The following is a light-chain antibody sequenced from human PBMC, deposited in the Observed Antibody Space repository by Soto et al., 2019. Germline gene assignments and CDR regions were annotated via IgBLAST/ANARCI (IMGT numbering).Light chain of an antibody. J-gene: IGLJ7*01. CDR2: EVS. CDR1: SSDVGGYNY. Sequence: QSALTQPASVSGSPGQSITISCTGTSSDVGGYNYVSWYQHHPGKAPKLMLYEVSNRPSGVSNRFSGSKSGDTASLIISGLQAEDEADYYCISYTSSSTLVFGGSTQLTVL. CDR3: ISYTSSSTLV. V-gene: IGLV2-14*01.